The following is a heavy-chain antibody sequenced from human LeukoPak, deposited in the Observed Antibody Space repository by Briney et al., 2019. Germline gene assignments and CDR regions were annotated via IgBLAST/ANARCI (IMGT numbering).Heavy chain of an antibody. J-gene: IGHJ5*02. D-gene: IGHD3-10*01. CDR1: GGTFSSYA. CDR3: ARLLWFGELFWFDP. V-gene: IGHV1-18*01. Sequence: ASVKVSCKASGGTFSSYAISWVRQAPGQGLEWMGWISAYNGNTNYAQKLQGRVTMTTDTSTSTAYMELRSLRSDDTAVYYCARLLWFGELFWFDPWGQGTLVTVSS. CDR2: ISAYNGNT.